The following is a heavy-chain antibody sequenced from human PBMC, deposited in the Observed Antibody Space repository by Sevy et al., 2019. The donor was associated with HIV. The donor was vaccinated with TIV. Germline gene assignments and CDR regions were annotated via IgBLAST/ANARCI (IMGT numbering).Heavy chain of an antibody. D-gene: IGHD3-9*01. CDR2: ISAYNGNT. J-gene: IGHJ6*02. Sequence: ASVKVSCKASGYTFTSYGISWVRQAPGQGLEWMGWISAYNGNTNYAQKLQDRVTMTTDTSTSTAYMELRSLRSDDTAVYYCARSYYDILTGYYPWYYYGMDVWGQGTTVTVSS. V-gene: IGHV1-18*01. CDR3: ARSYYDILTGYYPWYYYGMDV. CDR1: GYTFTSYG.